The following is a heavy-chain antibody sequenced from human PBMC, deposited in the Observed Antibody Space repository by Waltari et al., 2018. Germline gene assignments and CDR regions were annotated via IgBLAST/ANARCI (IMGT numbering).Heavy chain of an antibody. CDR1: GGSFSGYY. J-gene: IGHJ5*02. V-gene: IGHV4-34*01. Sequence: QVQLQQWGAGLLKPSETLSLTCAVYGGSFSGYYWSWIRQPPGKGLEWIREINHSGSTNYNPSLKSRVTISVDTSKNQFSLKLSSVTAADTAVYYCAADGSGSTNNWFDPWGQGTLVTVSS. CDR2: INHSGST. CDR3: AADGSGSTNNWFDP. D-gene: IGHD3-10*01.